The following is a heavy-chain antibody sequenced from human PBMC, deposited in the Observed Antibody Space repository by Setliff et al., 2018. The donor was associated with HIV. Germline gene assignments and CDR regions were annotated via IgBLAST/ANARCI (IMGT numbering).Heavy chain of an antibody. Sequence: SETLSLTCAVSGYSISSGYYWGWIRQPPGKGLEWIGSIYHSGSTYYNPSLKSRVTISVDTSKNQFSLKLSCVTAADTAVYYCARERQWLERDYFDYWGQGTLVTVCS. V-gene: IGHV4-38-2*02. CDR2: IYHSGST. CDR3: ARERQWLERDYFDY. J-gene: IGHJ4*02. CDR1: GYSISSGYY. D-gene: IGHD6-19*01.